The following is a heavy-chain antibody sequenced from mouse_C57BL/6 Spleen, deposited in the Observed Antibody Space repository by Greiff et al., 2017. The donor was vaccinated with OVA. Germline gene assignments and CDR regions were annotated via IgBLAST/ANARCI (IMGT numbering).Heavy chain of an antibody. Sequence: VKLQESGPELVKPGASVKISCKASGYAFSSSWMNWVKQRPGKGLEWIGRIYPGDGDTNYNGKFKGKATLTADKSSSTAYMQLSSLTSEDSAVYFCARAGLRERYFDVWGTGTTVTVSS. D-gene: IGHD2-2*01. V-gene: IGHV1-82*01. CDR2: IYPGDGDT. J-gene: IGHJ1*03. CDR1: GYAFSSSW. CDR3: ARAGLRERYFDV.